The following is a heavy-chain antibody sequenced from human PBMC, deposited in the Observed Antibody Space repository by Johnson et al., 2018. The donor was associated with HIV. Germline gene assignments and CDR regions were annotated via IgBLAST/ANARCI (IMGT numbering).Heavy chain of an antibody. D-gene: IGHD2-2*01. J-gene: IGHJ3*02. V-gene: IGHV3-30*18. CDR2: ISYDGSNK. Sequence: QVQLVESGGALVQPGGSLRLSCAASGFTFSSYGMHWVRQAPGKGLEWVAVISYDGSNKYYADSVKGRFTISRDNSKNTLYLQMNSLRAEDTAVYYCAKAGDLYCSSTSCYVGAFDIWGQGTMVTVSS. CDR3: AKAGDLYCSSTSCYVGAFDI. CDR1: GFTFSSYG.